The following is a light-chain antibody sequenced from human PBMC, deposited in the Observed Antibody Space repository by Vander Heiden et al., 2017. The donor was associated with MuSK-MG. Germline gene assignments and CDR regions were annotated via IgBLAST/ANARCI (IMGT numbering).Light chain of an antibody. J-gene: IGKJ3*01. CDR3: QQYDNLQFT. Sequence: DIQMTPSPSSLSASVGDRVTITCQASQDISNYLNWYQQKPGKAPKLLIYDASNLETGVPSRFSGSGSGTDFTFTISSLQPEDIATYYCQQYDNLQFTFGPGTKVDIK. CDR1: QDISNY. CDR2: DAS. V-gene: IGKV1-33*01.